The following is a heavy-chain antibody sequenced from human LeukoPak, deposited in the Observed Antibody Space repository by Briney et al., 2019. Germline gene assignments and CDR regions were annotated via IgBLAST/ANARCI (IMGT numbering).Heavy chain of an antibody. CDR1: GYTFTSYG. CDR2: ISAYNGNT. Sequence: GASVKVSCKASGYTFTSYGISWVRQAPGQGLEWMGWISAYNGNTNYAQKLQGRVTMTTDTSTSTAYMELRSLRSDDTAVYYCARGNLGRLQLFSPARRTADFDYWGQGTLVTVSS. J-gene: IGHJ4*02. D-gene: IGHD5-18*01. V-gene: IGHV1-18*01. CDR3: ARGNLGRLQLFSPARRTADFDY.